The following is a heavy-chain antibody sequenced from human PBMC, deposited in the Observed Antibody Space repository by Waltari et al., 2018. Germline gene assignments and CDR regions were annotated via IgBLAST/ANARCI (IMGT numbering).Heavy chain of an antibody. CDR3: ASIAAALDY. CDR2: IYSGGST. Sequence: EVQLVESGGGLIQPGGSLRLSCAASGFTVSSNYMSWVRQAPGKGLGWFSGIYSGGSTYYADSVKGRFTISRDNSKNTLYLQMNSLRAEYTAVYYCASIAAALDYWGQGTLVTVSS. CDR1: GFTVSSNY. D-gene: IGHD6-13*01. V-gene: IGHV3-53*01. J-gene: IGHJ4*02.